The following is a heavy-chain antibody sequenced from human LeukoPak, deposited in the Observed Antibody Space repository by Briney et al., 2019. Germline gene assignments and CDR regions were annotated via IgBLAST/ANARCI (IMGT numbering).Heavy chain of an antibody. V-gene: IGHV3-9*01. CDR3: AKAPGAVAEFFDY. Sequence: PGGSLRLSCAASGFTFDDYAMHWVRQAPGKGLEWVSGISWNSGSIGYADSVKGRFTISRDSAKNSLYLQMNSLRAEDTALYYCAKAPGAVAEFFDYWGQGTLVTVSS. CDR1: GFTFDDYA. D-gene: IGHD6-19*01. J-gene: IGHJ4*02. CDR2: ISWNSGSI.